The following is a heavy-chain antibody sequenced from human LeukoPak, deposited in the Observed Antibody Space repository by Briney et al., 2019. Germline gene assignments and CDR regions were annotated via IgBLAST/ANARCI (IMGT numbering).Heavy chain of an antibody. D-gene: IGHD5-24*01. J-gene: IGHJ4*02. CDR2: IYHSGST. CDR3: ARLVEMATIVDY. Sequence: SETLSLTCAVSGYSISSGYYWGWIRQPPGKGLEWIGSIYHSGSTYYNPSLKSRVTISVDTSKNQFSLKPSSVTAADTAVYYCARLVEMATIVDYWGQGTLVTVSS. CDR1: GYSISSGYY. V-gene: IGHV4-38-2*01.